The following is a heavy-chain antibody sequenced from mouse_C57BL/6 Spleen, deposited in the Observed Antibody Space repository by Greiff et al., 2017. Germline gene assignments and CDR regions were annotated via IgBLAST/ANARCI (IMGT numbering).Heavy chain of an antibody. D-gene: IGHD2-3*01. CDR1: GFTFSDYY. J-gene: IGHJ2*01. CDR2: INYDGSST. V-gene: IGHV5-16*01. Sequence: EVKLVESEGGLVQPGSSMKLSCTASGFTFSDYYMAWVRQVPEKGLEWVANINYDGSSTYYLDSLKSRFIISRDNAKNILYLQMSSLKSEDTATYYCARDDGYYVDYWGQGTTLTVSS. CDR3: ARDDGYYVDY.